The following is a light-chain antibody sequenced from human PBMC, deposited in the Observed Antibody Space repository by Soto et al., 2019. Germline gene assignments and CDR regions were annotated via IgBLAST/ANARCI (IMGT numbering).Light chain of an antibody. J-gene: IGLJ2*01. Sequence: QSVLTQPPSASGSPGQSVTISCTGTSSDVGGYNYVSWYQQHPGKAPKLMIYEVSKRPAGVPDRFSGSRSGNTASLTVAGLQADEEGDYSCSSYAGSNNYVVFGGGTKLTVL. V-gene: IGLV2-8*01. CDR1: SSDVGGYNY. CDR3: SSYAGSNNYVV. CDR2: EVS.